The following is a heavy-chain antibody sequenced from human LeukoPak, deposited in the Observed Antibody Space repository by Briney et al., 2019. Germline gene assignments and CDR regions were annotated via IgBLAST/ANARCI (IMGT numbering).Heavy chain of an antibody. J-gene: IGHJ3*02. V-gene: IGHV4-39*06. CDR1: GGSISSSSYY. Sequence: SETLSLICTVSGGSISSSSYYWGWIRQPPGKGLEWIGSIYYSGSTYYNPSLKSRVTISVDTSKNQVPLKLSSMTAADTAVYYCARGFDGPNAFDIWGQGTMVTVSS. CDR3: ARGFDGPNAFDI. D-gene: IGHD3-9*01. CDR2: IYYSGST.